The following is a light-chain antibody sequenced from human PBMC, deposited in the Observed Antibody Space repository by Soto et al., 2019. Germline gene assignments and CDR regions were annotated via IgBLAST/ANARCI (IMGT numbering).Light chain of an antibody. Sequence: QSALTQPASVSGSPGQSITISCTGTSSDVGGYNYVSWYQQHPGKAPKLMIDDVRNRPSGVSNRLSGSKSVNTASLTISGLQAEDEADYYCSSYTTISTYVFGAGTKVT. CDR2: DVR. CDR3: SSYTTISTYV. J-gene: IGLJ1*01. V-gene: IGLV2-14*01. CDR1: SSDVGGYNY.